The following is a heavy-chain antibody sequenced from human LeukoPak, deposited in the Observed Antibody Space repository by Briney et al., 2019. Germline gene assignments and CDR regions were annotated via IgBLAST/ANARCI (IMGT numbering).Heavy chain of an antibody. Sequence: PSETQSLTCTVSGGSISSYYWSWIRQPPGKGLEWIGYIYYSGSTNYNPSLKSRVTISVDTSKNQFSLKLSSVTAADTAVYYCASMIAAAGMGYFDYWGQGTLVTVSS. CDR2: IYYSGST. D-gene: IGHD6-13*01. CDR3: ASMIAAAGMGYFDY. V-gene: IGHV4-59*01. CDR1: GGSISSYY. J-gene: IGHJ4*02.